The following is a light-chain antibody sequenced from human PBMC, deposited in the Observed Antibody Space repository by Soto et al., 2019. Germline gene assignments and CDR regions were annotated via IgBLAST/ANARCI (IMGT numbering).Light chain of an antibody. CDR2: EVS. J-gene: IGLJ1*01. CDR1: SNDVGGYNY. CDR3: TSYTSTIPYV. Sequence: QSARTQPASVSGSPGQSITISCTGSSNDVGGYNYVSWYQQHPGQAPKLIIYEVSDRPSGVSPRFSGSKSGNTASLTISGLQVEDEADYFCTSYTSTIPYVFGSGTKVTVL. V-gene: IGLV2-14*01.